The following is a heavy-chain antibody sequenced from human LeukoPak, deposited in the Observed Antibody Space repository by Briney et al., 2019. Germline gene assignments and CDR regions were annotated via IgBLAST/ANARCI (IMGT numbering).Heavy chain of an antibody. CDR1: GYTFTGYY. J-gene: IGHJ4*02. Sequence: ASVKVSCKASGYTFTGYYMHWVRQAPGQGLEWMGWINPNSGGTNYAQKFQGRVTMTRDTSISTAYMELSRLRSDDMAVYYCARVYDSSGYYSTTFDYWGQGTLVTVSS. CDR2: INPNSGGT. D-gene: IGHD3-22*01. V-gene: IGHV1-2*02. CDR3: ARVYDSSGYYSTTFDY.